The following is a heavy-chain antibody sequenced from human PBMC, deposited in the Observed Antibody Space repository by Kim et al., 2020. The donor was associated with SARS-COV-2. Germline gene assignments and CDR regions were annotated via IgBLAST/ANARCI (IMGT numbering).Heavy chain of an antibody. J-gene: IGHJ5*02. V-gene: IGHV3-49*03. CDR2: IRSKAYGGTT. CDR1: GFTFGDYA. D-gene: IGHD6-19*01. CDR3: TSTEQWLVPRYENWFDP. Sequence: GGSLRLSCTASGFTFGDYAMSWFRQAPGKGLEWVGFIRSKAYGGTTEYAASVKGRFTISRDDSKSIAYLQMNSLKTEDTAVYYCTSTEQWLVPRYENWFDPWGQGTLVTVSS.